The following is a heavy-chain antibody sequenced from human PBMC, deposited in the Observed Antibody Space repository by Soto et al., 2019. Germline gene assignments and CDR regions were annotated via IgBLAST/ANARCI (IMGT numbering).Heavy chain of an antibody. CDR1: GFTFSSYA. D-gene: IGHD2-21*01. CDR2: ISGSGGST. Sequence: GGSLSLSCAASGFTFSSYAMSWVRQAPGKGLEWVSAISGSGGSTYYADSVKGRFTISRDNSKNTLYLQMNSLRAEDTAVYYCAKTGLWGDTKYYFDYWGQGTLVTVSS. CDR3: AKTGLWGDTKYYFDY. V-gene: IGHV3-23*01. J-gene: IGHJ4*02.